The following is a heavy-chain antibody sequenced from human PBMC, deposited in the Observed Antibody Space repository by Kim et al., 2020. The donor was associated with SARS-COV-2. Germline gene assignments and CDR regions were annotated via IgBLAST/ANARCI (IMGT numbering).Heavy chain of an antibody. CDR3: ARQSGFDSSGTAFDF. V-gene: IGHV3-33*01. Sequence: GGSLRLSCAASGFMFSRYGMNWVRQAPGKGLEWVAGVWYDGINEHYADSVKGRFTISRDSSKNTLSLQMNSLRVEDTAIYYCARQSGFDSSGTAFDFWGQGTLVTVSS. D-gene: IGHD3-22*01. CDR1: GFMFSRYG. J-gene: IGHJ4*02. CDR2: VWYDGINE.